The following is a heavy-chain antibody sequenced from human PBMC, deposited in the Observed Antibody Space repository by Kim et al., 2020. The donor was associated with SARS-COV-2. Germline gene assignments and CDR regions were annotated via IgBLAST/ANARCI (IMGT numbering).Heavy chain of an antibody. V-gene: IGHV3-73*01. D-gene: IGHD1-1*01. CDR2: ISSKANNYAT. CDR1: GFSFSDSE. J-gene: IGHJ3*02. Sequence: GGSLRLSCAASGFSFSDSEMHWVRQASGKGLEWVGRISSKANNYATTYAASVKGRFTISSDDSKNAAYLQMNSLKTEDTDVYYCTRVPGTTLDCWDAYGIWGQGTMVTVSS. CDR3: TRVPGTTLDCWDAYGI.